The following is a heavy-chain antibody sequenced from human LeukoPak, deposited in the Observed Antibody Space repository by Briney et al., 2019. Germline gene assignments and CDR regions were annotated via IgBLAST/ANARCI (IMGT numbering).Heavy chain of an antibody. Sequence: PGGSLRLSCAASGFTFSSYSMNWVRQAPGKGLEWVSSISSNRSYIYYADSVKGRFTISRDNAKNSLYLQMNSLRAEDTAIYYCARVSYVRGVTVYYFDHWGQGTLVTVSS. D-gene: IGHD3-10*02. CDR2: ISSNRSYI. CDR3: ARVSYVRGVTVYYFDH. CDR1: GFTFSSYS. V-gene: IGHV3-21*01. J-gene: IGHJ4*02.